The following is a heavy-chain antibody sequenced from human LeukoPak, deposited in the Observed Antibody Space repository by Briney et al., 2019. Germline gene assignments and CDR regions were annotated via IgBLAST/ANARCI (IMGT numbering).Heavy chain of an antibody. CDR3: ARGDYYGSGRGVDY. CDR1: GYTFTSYA. J-gene: IGHJ4*02. CDR2: INAGNGNT. Sequence: GSVNVSCKASGYTFTSYAMHWVRQTPGQRVEWMGWINAGNGNTKYSQKFQGRVTITRDTSARTAYMELSSLRSDATAVYYCARGDYYGSGRGVDYWGQGTLVTVSS. D-gene: IGHD3-10*01. V-gene: IGHV1-3*01.